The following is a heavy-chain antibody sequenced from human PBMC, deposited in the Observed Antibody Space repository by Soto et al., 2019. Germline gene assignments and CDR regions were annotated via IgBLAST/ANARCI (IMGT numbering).Heavy chain of an antibody. Sequence: QVQLVQSGAEVKKPGSSVKVSSKASGGTFSTSAISWVRQAPGQGLEWVGGIMPVFPTPDYAQNFQGRVTITADESTTTAYLVLTSLRADDTAVYYCARDKYRLQLGGNYYYILDVWGQGTAITVSS. CDR1: GGTFSTSA. J-gene: IGHJ6*02. CDR3: ARDKYRLQLGGNYYYILDV. V-gene: IGHV1-69*12. CDR2: IMPVFPTP. D-gene: IGHD1-1*01.